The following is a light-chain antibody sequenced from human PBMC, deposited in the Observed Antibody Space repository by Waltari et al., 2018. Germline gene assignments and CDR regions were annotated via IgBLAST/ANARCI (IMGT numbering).Light chain of an antibody. CDR3: QQYNNWPPYT. J-gene: IGKJ2*01. Sequence: IVMTQSPGTLSVSPGQRASLSCRASETIYNFLAWYQQKPGQSPRLLIHGISTRAAGVPARFTGSGSGADFTLTIDSLQSDDFALYFCQQYNNWPPYTFGQGTKLDIK. V-gene: IGKV3-15*01. CDR2: GIS. CDR1: ETIYNF.